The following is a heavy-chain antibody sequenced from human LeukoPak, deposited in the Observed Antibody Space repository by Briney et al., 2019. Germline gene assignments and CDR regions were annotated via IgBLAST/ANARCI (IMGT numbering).Heavy chain of an antibody. Sequence: SETLSLTCTVSGGSISSYYWSWIRQPAGKGLEWIGRIYTSGSTNYSPSLKSRVTMSVDTSKNQFSLNLSSVTAADTAVYYCARDDKSVSMVRGVFIRGSAFDIWGQGTMVTVSS. J-gene: IGHJ3*02. CDR2: IYTSGST. CDR3: ARDDKSVSMVRGVFIRGSAFDI. CDR1: GGSISSYY. V-gene: IGHV4-4*07. D-gene: IGHD3-10*01.